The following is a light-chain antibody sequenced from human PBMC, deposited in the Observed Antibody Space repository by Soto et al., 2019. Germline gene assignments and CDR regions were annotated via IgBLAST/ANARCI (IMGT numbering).Light chain of an antibody. CDR2: DGS. Sequence: EIVLTQSPSTLSVSPWERFALSCGASQNLHSFLNWYQQRPGQAPRPLIYDGSKRAAGVPDRISGDGSGTDYTLTISSLEPEDFAVYYCQQRTRWPMTFGQGTRLEI. CDR1: QNLHSF. V-gene: IGKV3-11*01. J-gene: IGKJ5*01. CDR3: QQRTRWPMT.